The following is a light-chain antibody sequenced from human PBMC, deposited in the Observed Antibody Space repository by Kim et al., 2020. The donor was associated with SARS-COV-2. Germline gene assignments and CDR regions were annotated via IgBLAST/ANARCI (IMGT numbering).Light chain of an antibody. CDR1: SLRNNY. V-gene: IGLV3-19*01. J-gene: IGLJ3*02. CDR3: NTRDSSLTHLG. CDR2: GKD. Sequence: ALGNIVSITGQGASLRNNYASWYQEKRGQAPVLVIYGKDMRPSGIPDRVSGSASGDSASLTITGAQSDDEADDYCNTRDSSLTHLGFGGGTQLTVL.